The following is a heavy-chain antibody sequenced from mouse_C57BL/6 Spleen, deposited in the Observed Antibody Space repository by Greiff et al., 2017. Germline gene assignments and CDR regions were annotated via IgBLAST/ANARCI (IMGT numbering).Heavy chain of an antibody. D-gene: IGHD1-1*01. CDR1: GFTFSDAW. CDR2: LRNKANNHAT. J-gene: IGHJ4*01. Sequence: EVKLQESGGGLVQPGGSLQLSCAASGFTFSDAWLDWVRQSPEKGLEWVAELRNKANNHATYYAASVKGRFTISRDDSKSRVYLQRNSLRAEDTGIYYCTRPGVDYAMDYWGQGTSVTVSS. V-gene: IGHV6-6*01. CDR3: TRPGVDYAMDY.